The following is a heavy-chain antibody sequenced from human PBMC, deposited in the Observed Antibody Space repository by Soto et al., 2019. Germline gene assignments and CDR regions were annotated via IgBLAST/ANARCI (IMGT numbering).Heavy chain of an antibody. Sequence: GGSLRLSCSASGFRFSSFAMHWVRQAPGKGLEYVSAINANGGDTYYADSVKGRFSVSRDTYRNTVFLQLSSLRTEDTGLYFCVKGGCGEYYVYALDVWGQGTTVTVSS. CDR1: GFRFSSFA. CDR3: VKGGCGEYYVYALDV. CDR2: INANGGDT. V-gene: IGHV3-64D*06. D-gene: IGHD3-16*01. J-gene: IGHJ6*02.